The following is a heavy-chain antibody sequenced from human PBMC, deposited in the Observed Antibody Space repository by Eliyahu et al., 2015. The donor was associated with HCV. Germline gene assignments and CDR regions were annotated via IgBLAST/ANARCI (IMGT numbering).Heavy chain of an antibody. CDR3: GRADYYRIDY. CDR2: INKDGSDK. J-gene: IGHJ4*02. CDR1: GFTFXSYW. Sequence: EVQLVESGGGLVQXGGALRXSXXXSGFTFXSYWMXWVRQAPGKGLEWLAKINKDGSDKYYVDSVKGRFTISRDNPKNSLYLQMNSLGVEDTAVYYCGRADYYRIDYWGQGALVTVSS. D-gene: IGHD3-22*01. V-gene: IGHV3-7*01.